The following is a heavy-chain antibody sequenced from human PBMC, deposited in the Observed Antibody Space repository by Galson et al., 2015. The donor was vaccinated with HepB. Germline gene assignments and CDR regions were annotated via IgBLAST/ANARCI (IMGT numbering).Heavy chain of an antibody. CDR3: ARERGISGIV. D-gene: IGHD3-10*01. CDR1: GASISSGYYY. CDR2: IYTSGST. V-gene: IGHV4-30-4*01. J-gene: IGHJ4*02. Sequence: TLSLTCTVSGASISSGYYYWGWIRQPPGKGLEWIGHIYTSGSTAYNPSLSCRVTLSLATSKNQFSLRLRSVTAADTAMYYCARERGISGIVWGQGTLVTVSP.